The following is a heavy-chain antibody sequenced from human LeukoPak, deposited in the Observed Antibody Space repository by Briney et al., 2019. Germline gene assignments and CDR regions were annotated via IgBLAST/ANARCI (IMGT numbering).Heavy chain of an antibody. CDR3: AKGGFRGTSLDP. Sequence: PGGSLRLSCAASGFTFSSYWMSWVRQAPGKGLEWVANIKQDGSEKYYVDPVKGRFTISRDNAKNSLYLQMNSLRAEDTAVYYCAKGGFRGTSLDPWGQGTLVTVSS. CDR1: GFTFSSYW. CDR2: IKQDGSEK. J-gene: IGHJ5*02. D-gene: IGHD2-2*01. V-gene: IGHV3-7*03.